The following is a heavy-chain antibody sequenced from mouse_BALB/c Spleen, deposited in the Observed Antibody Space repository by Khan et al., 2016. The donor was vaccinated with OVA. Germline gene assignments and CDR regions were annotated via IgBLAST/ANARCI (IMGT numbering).Heavy chain of an antibody. V-gene: IGHV5-6-4*01. D-gene: IGHD1-1*01. J-gene: IGHJ2*01. CDR3: TRERNYYGSSFYFDY. CDR1: GFAFSSYS. CDR2: ITSGGSYT. Sequence: EVELVESGGGLVKPGGSLKLSCAASGFAFSSYSMSWVRQTPEKRLEWVATITSGGSYTYYPASVKGRFTISRDNAKNTLYLQMSSLKSDDTAMYYCTRERNYYGSSFYFDYWGQGTTLTVSS.